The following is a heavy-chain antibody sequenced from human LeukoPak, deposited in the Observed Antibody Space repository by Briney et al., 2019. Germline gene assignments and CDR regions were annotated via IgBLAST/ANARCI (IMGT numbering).Heavy chain of an antibody. CDR2: INHSGST. CDR1: GGSFSGYY. D-gene: IGHD3-22*01. Sequence: SETLSLTCAVYGGSFSGYYWTWIRQPPGKGLEWIGEINHSGSTNYNPSLKSRVTISVDTSKNQFSLKLSSVTAADTAVYYCARHQYYDSSGAFDPWGQGTLVTVSS. J-gene: IGHJ5*02. CDR3: ARHQYYDSSGAFDP. V-gene: IGHV4-34*01.